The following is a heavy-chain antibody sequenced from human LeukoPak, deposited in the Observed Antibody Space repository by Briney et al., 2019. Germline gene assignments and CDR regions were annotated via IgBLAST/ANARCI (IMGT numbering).Heavy chain of an antibody. V-gene: IGHV4-34*01. CDR1: GGSFSGYY. D-gene: IGHD6-19*01. J-gene: IGHJ6*02. Sequence: SETLSLNCAVYGGSFSGYYWSWIRQPPGKGLEWIGEINHSGSTNYNPSLKSRVTISVDTSKNQFSLKLSSVTAADTAVYYCARHKSGWNYYYYGMDVWGQGTTVTVSS. CDR2: INHSGST. CDR3: ARHKSGWNYYYYGMDV.